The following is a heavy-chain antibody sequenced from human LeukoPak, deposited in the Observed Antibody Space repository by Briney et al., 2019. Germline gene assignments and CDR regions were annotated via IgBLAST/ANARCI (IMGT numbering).Heavy chain of an antibody. J-gene: IGHJ4*02. CDR2: VSYSATT. CDR1: GDSISSSSYF. CDR3: ARHTYSIYYFDC. V-gene: IGHV4-39*01. Sequence: PSQTLSLTCTVSGDSISSSSYFWGVIRQPPGKGLEWIASVSYSATTSYNPSLKSRVTISLDTSKNQFSLQLSSVTAADTAVYYCARHTYSIYYFDCWGPGTLVTVSS. D-gene: IGHD5-18*01.